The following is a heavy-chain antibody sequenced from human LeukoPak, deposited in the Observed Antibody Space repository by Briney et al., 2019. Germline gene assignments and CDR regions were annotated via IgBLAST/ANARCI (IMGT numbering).Heavy chain of an antibody. CDR2: INSNSGGT. CDR1: GYTFTDYY. Sequence: GASVKVSCKASGYTFTDYYMQWVRQAPGQGLEWMGWINSNSGGTNYAQKFQGRVIMTRDTSISTVYMELSSLRSDDTAVYYCARGERVATMIVTSYWGQGTLVTVSS. CDR3: ARGERVATMIVTSY. J-gene: IGHJ4*02. V-gene: IGHV1-2*02. D-gene: IGHD3-22*01.